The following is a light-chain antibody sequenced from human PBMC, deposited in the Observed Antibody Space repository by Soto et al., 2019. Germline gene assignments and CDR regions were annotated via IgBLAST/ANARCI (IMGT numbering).Light chain of an antibody. V-gene: IGKV3-15*01. J-gene: IGKJ1*01. CDR3: QHYNSYSEA. CDR2: GAF. CDR1: QSVGSS. Sequence: EIVMTQSPATLSVSPGEGATLSCRASQSVGSSLAWYQQKPGQAPRLLIYGAFTRVAGVPARFSGSGSGTEFTLTISSLQSDDFATYYCQHYNSYSEAFGQGTKVELK.